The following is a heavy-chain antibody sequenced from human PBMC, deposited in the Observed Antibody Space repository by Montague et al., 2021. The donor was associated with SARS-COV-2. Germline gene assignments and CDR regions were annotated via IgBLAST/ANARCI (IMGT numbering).Heavy chain of an antibody. CDR2: VYPNGGS. CDR1: GGSIRFGSYC. J-gene: IGHJ4*02. CDR3: VSPSMILVL. D-gene: IGHD3-22*01. Sequence: TLSLTCTVSGGSIRFGSYCWTWIRQPAGKGLEWIGGVYPNGGSKYNPSLKSRVTISLDTSKNQFYLRLNSVTAADTAVYYCVSPSMILVLWGQGTLVTVSS. V-gene: IGHV4-61*02.